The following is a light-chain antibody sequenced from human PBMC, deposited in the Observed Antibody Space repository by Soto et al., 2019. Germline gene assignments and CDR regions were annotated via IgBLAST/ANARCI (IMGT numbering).Light chain of an antibody. V-gene: IGKV3D-15*01. CDR1: QSVSSN. CDR3: QQYNNWRVT. J-gene: IGKJ2*01. CDR2: GAS. Sequence: EIVMTQSPATLPVSPGERATLSCRASQSVSSNLAWYQRKPGQAPRLLIYGASTRATGIPARFSGSGSGTEFTLTISSLQSEDFAVYYCQQYNNWRVTFGQGTKLEIK.